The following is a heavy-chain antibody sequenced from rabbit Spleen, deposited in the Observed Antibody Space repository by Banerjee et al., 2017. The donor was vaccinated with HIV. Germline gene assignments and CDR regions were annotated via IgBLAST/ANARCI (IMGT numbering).Heavy chain of an antibody. Sequence: QSLEESGGDLVKPGASLTLTCTASGFSFSSSDYMCWVRQAPGKGLEWISCIAGGSSGFTYSATWAKGRFTISKTSSTTVTLQMTSLTVADRATYFCARDTSSSFSSYGMDLWGQGTLVTVS. V-gene: IGHV1S40*01. CDR1: GFSFSSSDY. J-gene: IGHJ6*01. CDR3: ARDTSSSFSSYGMDL. CDR2: IAGGSSGFT. D-gene: IGHD1-1*01.